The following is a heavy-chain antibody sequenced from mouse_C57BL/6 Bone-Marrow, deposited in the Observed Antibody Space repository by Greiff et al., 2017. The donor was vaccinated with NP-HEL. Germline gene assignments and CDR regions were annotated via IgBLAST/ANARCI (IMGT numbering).Heavy chain of an antibody. D-gene: IGHD1-1*01. CDR3: ARDRDGSSYYAMDY. V-gene: IGHV5-4*01. J-gene: IGHJ4*01. CDR2: ISDGGSYT. Sequence: DVKLVESGGGLVKPGGSLKLSCAASGFTFSSYAMSWVRQTPEKRLEWVATISDGGSYTYYPDNVKGRFTISRDNAKNNLYLQMSHLKAEDTAMYYCARDRDGSSYYAMDYWGQGTSVTVSS. CDR1: GFTFSSYA.